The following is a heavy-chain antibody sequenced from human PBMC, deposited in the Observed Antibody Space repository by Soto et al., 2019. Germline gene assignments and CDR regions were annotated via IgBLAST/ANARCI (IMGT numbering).Heavy chain of an antibody. D-gene: IGHD2-15*01. CDR2: ISSSSSYI. J-gene: IGHJ6*03. Sequence: VQLVESGGGLVKPGGSLRLSCAASGFTFSSYSMNWVRQAPGKGLEWVSSISSSSSYIYYADSVKGRFTISRDNAKNSLYLQMNSLRAEDTAVYYCARDREFCSGGSCYYYYYYMDVWGKGTTVTVSS. V-gene: IGHV3-21*01. CDR1: GFTFSSYS. CDR3: ARDREFCSGGSCYYYYYYMDV.